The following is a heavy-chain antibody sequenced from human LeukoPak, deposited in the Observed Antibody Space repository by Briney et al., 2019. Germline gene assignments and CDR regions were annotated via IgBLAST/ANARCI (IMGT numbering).Heavy chain of an antibody. CDR3: ARELAA. V-gene: IGHV3-30*02. CDR2: IRYDGSDK. J-gene: IGHJ4*02. D-gene: IGHD6-13*01. Sequence: GGSLRLSCAASGFTFSSYGMHWVRQAPGKGLEWVAFIRYDGSDKYYADSVKGRFTISRDNSKNTLYLQMNSLRGDDTAIYYCARELAAWGQGTLVTVSS. CDR1: GFTFSSYG.